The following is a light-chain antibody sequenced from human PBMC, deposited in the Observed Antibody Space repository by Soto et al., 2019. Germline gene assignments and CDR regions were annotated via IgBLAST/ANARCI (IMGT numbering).Light chain of an antibody. CDR1: QTISND. V-gene: IGKV3-15*01. CDR2: GAS. Sequence: EVVMTQSPATVSVSPGEGVTLSCRASQTISNDLAWYQQKPGQAPTLLIYGASTRATGVPARLSGGGSGTEFTLTISSLQSEDFAFYYCQQNNKWPPVTFGGGTKVEIK. J-gene: IGKJ4*01. CDR3: QQNNKWPPVT.